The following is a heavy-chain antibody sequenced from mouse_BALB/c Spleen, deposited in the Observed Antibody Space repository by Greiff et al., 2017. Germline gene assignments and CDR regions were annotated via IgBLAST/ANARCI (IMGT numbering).Heavy chain of an antibody. CDR3: ARGGITTVVAEDY. CDR2: INPYNDGT. D-gene: IGHD1-1*01. CDR1: GYTFTSYV. J-gene: IGHJ2*01. Sequence: EVQLQQSGPELVKPGASVKMSCKASGYTFTSYVMHWVKQKPGQGLEWIGYINPYNDGTKYNEKFKGKATLTSDKSSSTAYMELSSLTSEDSAVYYCARGGITTVVAEDYWGQGTTLTVSS. V-gene: IGHV1-14*01.